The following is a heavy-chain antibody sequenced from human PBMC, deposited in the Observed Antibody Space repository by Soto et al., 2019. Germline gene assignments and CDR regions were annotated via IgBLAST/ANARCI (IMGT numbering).Heavy chain of an antibody. Sequence: SETLSLTCTASGGSVSSGTYCWIWIRQPPGKGLEWVGYIYYSGSTNYNPSLNSRVTISVDTSKNQFSLKLSSVTAADTAVYYCARDGRGYKFVQYWGQGTPVNGSS. CDR2: IYYSGST. V-gene: IGHV4-61*01. J-gene: IGHJ4*01. CDR1: GGSVSSGTYC. CDR3: ARDGRGYKFVQY. D-gene: IGHD5-12*01.